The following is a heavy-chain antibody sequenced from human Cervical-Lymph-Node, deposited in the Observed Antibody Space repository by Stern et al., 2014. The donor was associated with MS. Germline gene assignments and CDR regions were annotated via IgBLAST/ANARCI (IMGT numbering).Heavy chain of an antibody. CDR1: GYTFTSYD. D-gene: IGHD6-19*01. Sequence: VQLVESGAEVKRPGASGKASCQASGYTFTSYDMHWVRQAPGQGLEWMGIINPSGGSTSYAQKVQGRVTMTRDTSTSTVYMELSSLRSEDTAVYYCGREVAGHRLGMMDVWGQGTTVTVSS. J-gene: IGHJ6*02. CDR3: GREVAGHRLGMMDV. V-gene: IGHV1-46*01. CDR2: INPSGGST.